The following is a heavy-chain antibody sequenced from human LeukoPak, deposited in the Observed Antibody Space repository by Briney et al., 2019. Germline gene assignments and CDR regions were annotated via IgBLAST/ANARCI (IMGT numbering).Heavy chain of an antibody. Sequence: PGGSLRLSCAASGFTFSSFVMSWARQAPGKGLEWVSLIGSGGGTTYYADSVKGRFTISRDNSKNTLFLQISSLRAEDTAVYYCAKSLWAGRYYFDYWGQGTLVTVSS. CDR3: AKSLWAGRYYFDY. V-gene: IGHV3-23*01. J-gene: IGHJ4*02. CDR1: GFTFSSFV. D-gene: IGHD3/OR15-3a*01. CDR2: IGSGGGTT.